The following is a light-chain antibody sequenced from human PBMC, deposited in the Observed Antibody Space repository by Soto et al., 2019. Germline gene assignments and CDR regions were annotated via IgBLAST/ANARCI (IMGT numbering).Light chain of an antibody. J-gene: IGKJ2*01. CDR1: QSVSYN. CDR2: GAF. Sequence: EIVMTQSPATLSVSPGETATLSCRASQSVSYNLAWYQQKPGQGPRLLIYGAFTRATGIPARFSGSGSGTEFTLTISSLQSEDFAVYYCQQYNNWYTFGQGTKLEIK. V-gene: IGKV3-15*01. CDR3: QQYNNWYT.